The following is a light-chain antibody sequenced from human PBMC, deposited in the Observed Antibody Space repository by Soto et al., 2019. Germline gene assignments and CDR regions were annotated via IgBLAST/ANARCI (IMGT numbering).Light chain of an antibody. V-gene: IGLV1-44*01. Sequence: QPVLTQPPSESVTPGQRATISCSGSRSNIGTNSVNWYQQLPGTTPKLLIYSNDQRPSGVPDRFSGSKSGTSASLAISGLQSEDEAEYYCAAWDVSLNGYVFGTGTKLTVL. CDR1: RSNIGTNS. CDR3: AAWDVSLNGYV. J-gene: IGLJ1*01. CDR2: SND.